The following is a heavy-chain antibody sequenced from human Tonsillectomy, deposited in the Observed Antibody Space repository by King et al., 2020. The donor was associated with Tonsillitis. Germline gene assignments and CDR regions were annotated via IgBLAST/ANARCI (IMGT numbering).Heavy chain of an antibody. J-gene: IGHJ5*02. D-gene: IGHD3-22*01. Sequence: VQLQQWGAGLLKPSETLSLTCAVYGGSFSGYYWSWIRQPPGKGLEWIGEINHSGSTNYNPSLKSRVTISVDTSKNQFSLKLSSVTAADTAVYYCARGVVTQRDNWFDPWGQGTLVSVAS. CDR2: INHSGST. CDR3: ARGVVTQRDNWFDP. V-gene: IGHV4-34*01. CDR1: GGSFSGYY.